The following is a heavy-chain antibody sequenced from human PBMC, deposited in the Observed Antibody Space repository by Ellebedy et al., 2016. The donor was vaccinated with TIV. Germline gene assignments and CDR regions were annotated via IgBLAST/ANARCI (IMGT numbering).Heavy chain of an antibody. V-gene: IGHV3-23*01. Sequence: GESLKISCAASGLTFSSHAMSWVRQAPGKGLEWVSSISGSGDNTYYADSVKGRFTISSDNSKNTLSLQMNSLRAEDTAVYYCARDPVGVGPAFDVWGQGTMVTVSS. J-gene: IGHJ3*01. CDR1: GLTFSSHA. CDR2: ISGSGDNT. D-gene: IGHD4-23*01. CDR3: ARDPVGVGPAFDV.